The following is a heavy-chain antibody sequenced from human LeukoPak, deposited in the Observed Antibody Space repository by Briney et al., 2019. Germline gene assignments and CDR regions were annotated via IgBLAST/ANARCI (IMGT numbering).Heavy chain of an antibody. J-gene: IGHJ4*02. CDR2: IYRGGST. CDR3: ATHAQPSRYLDY. V-gene: IGHV3-66*04. D-gene: IGHD3-16*02. Sequence: PGGSLRLSCAASGFTVSSNYMSWVRQAPGKWLEWVSVIYRGGSTYYADSGKGRFTISRDNSKNTLYLQMNSLRAEDTAVYYCATHAQPSRYLDYWGQGTLVNVYS. CDR1: GFTVSSNY.